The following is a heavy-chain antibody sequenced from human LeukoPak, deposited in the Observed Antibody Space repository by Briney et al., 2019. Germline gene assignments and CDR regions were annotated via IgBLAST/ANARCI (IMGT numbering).Heavy chain of an antibody. Sequence: PGGSLRLSCTASGFTFGDYAMSWIRQAPGKGLEWVGRIKSKTDGGTTDYAAPVKGRFTISRDDSKNTLYLQMNSLKTEDTAVYYCTTNGGLAAGTSYWGQGTLVTVSS. CDR3: TTNGGLAAGTSY. J-gene: IGHJ4*02. D-gene: IGHD6-13*01. V-gene: IGHV3-15*01. CDR1: GFTFGDYA. CDR2: IKSKTDGGTT.